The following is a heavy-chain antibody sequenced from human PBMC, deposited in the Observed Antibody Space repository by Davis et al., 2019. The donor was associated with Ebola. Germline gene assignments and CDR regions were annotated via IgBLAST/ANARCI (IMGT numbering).Heavy chain of an antibody. CDR1: GGSISSSSYY. Sequence: MPSETLSLTCTVPGGSISSSSYYWRWIRQPPGTGLEWIGSISYSGSTYYNPSLKSRVTISVDTSKNQFSLKLSSVTAADTAVYCCARSPTPQLWFLFDFWGQGTLVTVSS. CDR3: ARSPTPQLWFLFDF. D-gene: IGHD5-18*01. CDR2: ISYSGST. J-gene: IGHJ4*02. V-gene: IGHV4-39*01.